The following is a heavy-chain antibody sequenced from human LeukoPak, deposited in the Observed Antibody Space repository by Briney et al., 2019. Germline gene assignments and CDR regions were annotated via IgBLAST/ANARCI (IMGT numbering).Heavy chain of an antibody. CDR2: IYSSGSP. D-gene: IGHD6-13*01. CDR3: ARVEQQLVEWFHP. V-gene: IGHV4-4*07. Sequence: PSETLSLTCTVSGGSISSYYWSWIRQPAGKGLEWIGRIYSSGSPNYNPSLKSRVTMSVDTSKNQFSLRLSTVTAADTAVYYCARVEQQLVEWFHPWGQGTLVTVSS. J-gene: IGHJ5*02. CDR1: GGSISSYY.